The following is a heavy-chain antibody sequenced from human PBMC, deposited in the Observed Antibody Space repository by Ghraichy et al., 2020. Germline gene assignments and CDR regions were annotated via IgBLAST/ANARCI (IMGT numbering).Heavy chain of an antibody. CDR1: GGSISGYS. Sequence: SETLSLTCTVSGGSISGYSFSWIRQPAGRGLEWIGRIYSGGTTNYNPSLNGRVTMSVDTSKNQLSLNLTSVTAADTAVYYCARDTRGYTYEVNRRYWCDPWGVGTLVTVSS. CDR3: ARDTRGYTYEVNRRYWCDP. D-gene: IGHD5-18*01. J-gene: IGHJ5*02. CDR2: IYSGGTT. V-gene: IGHV4-4*07.